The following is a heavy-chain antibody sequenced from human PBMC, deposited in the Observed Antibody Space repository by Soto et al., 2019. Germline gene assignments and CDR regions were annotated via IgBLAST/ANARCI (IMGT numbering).Heavy chain of an antibody. CDR3: ARAYYDTSGYSLDP. V-gene: IGHV4-39*01. Sequence: PSETLSLTFNISGCTIRNTTYDWCWILHPPGKGMEWIGSIYYSGSTYYNKSLKSRGTISVDMPKNQFSLKLISVTAADTAVYYCARAYYDTSGYSLDPWGQG. J-gene: IGHJ5*02. CDR2: IYYSGST. D-gene: IGHD3-22*01. CDR1: GCTIRNTTYD.